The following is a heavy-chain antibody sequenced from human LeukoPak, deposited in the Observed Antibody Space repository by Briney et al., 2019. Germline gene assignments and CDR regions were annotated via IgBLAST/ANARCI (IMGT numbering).Heavy chain of an antibody. V-gene: IGHV3-30*02. D-gene: IGHD3-10*01. CDR1: GFTFSSYG. Sequence: GGSLRLSCAASGFTFSSYGIHWVRQVPGKGLEWVAFIRYDGTNKYYADSVKGRFTISRDNAKNSLYLQMNSLRAEDTAVYYCARDLRDCWGQGTLVTVSS. CDR2: IRYDGTNK. J-gene: IGHJ1*01. CDR3: ARDLRDC.